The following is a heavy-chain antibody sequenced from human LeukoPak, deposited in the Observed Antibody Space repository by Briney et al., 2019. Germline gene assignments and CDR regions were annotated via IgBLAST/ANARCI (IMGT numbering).Heavy chain of an antibody. CDR1: GCAFSSYA. Sequence: HPGGSLRLSCAASGCAFSSYALHWVRQAPGQGLQWVASISYDGNNKYYADSVRGRFTISRDSAKNTLYLQMNSLSTEDTAMYYCARSIVVVTYLAYWGQGTLVTVSS. CDR2: ISYDGNNK. CDR3: ARSIVVVTYLAY. D-gene: IGHD2-21*02. V-gene: IGHV3-30-3*01. J-gene: IGHJ4*02.